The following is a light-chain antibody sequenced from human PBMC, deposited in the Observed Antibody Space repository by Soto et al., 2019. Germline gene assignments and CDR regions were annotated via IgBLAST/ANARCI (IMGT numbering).Light chain of an antibody. CDR2: AAS. V-gene: IGKV1-39*01. CDR3: QQSYSTPRGIT. J-gene: IGKJ5*01. CDR1: QSTSSY. Sequence: DIQMTQSPSSLSASVGDRVTITCRASQSTSSYLNWYQQKPGKAPKLLIYAASSLQSGVPSRFSGRGSGTDFTLTISSLQPEDFATYYCQQSYSTPRGITFGQGTRLEIK.